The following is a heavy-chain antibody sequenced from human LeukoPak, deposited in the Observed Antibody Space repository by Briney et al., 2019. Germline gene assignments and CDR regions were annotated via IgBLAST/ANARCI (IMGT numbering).Heavy chain of an antibody. CDR1: GFTFSSYS. D-gene: IGHD3-10*01. CDR3: ARDAGSRSLFDDY. J-gene: IGHJ4*02. V-gene: IGHV3-21*04. CDR2: ISSSSSYI. Sequence: GGSLRLSCAASGFTFSSYSMNWVRQAPGKGLEWVSSISSSSSYIYYADSVKGRFTISRDNSKNTLYLQMNSLRAEDTAVYYCARDAGSRSLFDDYWGQGTLVTVSS.